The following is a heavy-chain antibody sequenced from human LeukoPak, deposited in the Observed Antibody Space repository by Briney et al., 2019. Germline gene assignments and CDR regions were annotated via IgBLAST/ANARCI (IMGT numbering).Heavy chain of an antibody. CDR1: GFTFSSHS. CDR2: IASARGNI. V-gene: IGHV3-48*02. J-gene: IGHJ3*01. Sequence: GGSLRLSCAASGFTFSSHSMNWVRQAPGKGLEWLSYIASARGNISYRASVKGRFTISRDNAQDSLYLQMDSLRDEDTAVYYCAREDDDWGPNTLDVWGQGTVVTVSS. D-gene: IGHD7-27*01. CDR3: AREDDDWGPNTLDV.